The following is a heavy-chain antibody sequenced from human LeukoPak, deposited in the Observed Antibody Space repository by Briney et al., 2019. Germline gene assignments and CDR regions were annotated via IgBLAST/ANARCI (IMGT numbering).Heavy chain of an antibody. CDR3: ASCLYDSEIMALDY. CDR2: IWYDGSNE. V-gene: IGHV3-33*01. Sequence: PGGSLRLSCAASGFTFSSYGMHWVRQAPGKGLEWVAVIWYDGSNEYYADSVKGRFTISRDNSKNTLYLQMNSLRAEDTAVYYCASCLYDSEIMALDYWGQGTLVTVSS. J-gene: IGHJ4*02. D-gene: IGHD3-9*01. CDR1: GFTFSSYG.